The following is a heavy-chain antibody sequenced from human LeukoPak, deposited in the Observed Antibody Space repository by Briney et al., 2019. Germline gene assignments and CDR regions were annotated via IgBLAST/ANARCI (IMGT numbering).Heavy chain of an antibody. CDR3: ARAPLPYGDSRYNWFDP. V-gene: IGHV1-18*01. Sequence: ASVKVSCKASGYTFTSYGISWVRQAPGQGLEWMGWISAYNGNTNYAQKLQGRVTMTTDTSTSTAYMELRSLRSDDTAVYYCARAPLPYGDSRYNWFDPWGQGTLVTVSS. D-gene: IGHD4-17*01. J-gene: IGHJ5*02. CDR2: ISAYNGNT. CDR1: GYTFTSYG.